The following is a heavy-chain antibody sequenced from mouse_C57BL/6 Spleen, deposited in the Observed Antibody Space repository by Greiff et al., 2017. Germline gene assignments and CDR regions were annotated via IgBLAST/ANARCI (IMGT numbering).Heavy chain of an antibody. J-gene: IGHJ2*01. V-gene: IGHV1-64*01. CDR1: GYTFTSYW. Sequence: QVQLQQPGAELVKPGASVKLSCKASGYTFTSYWMHWVKQRPGQGLEWIGMIHPNSGSTNYNEKFKSKAILTVDTSSSTAYMQSSSLTSEDSAIYYGARSRYYYIGYYLDYWGQGTTRTVSS. CDR3: ARSRYYYIGYYLDY. D-gene: IGHD1-1*01. CDR2: IHPNSGST.